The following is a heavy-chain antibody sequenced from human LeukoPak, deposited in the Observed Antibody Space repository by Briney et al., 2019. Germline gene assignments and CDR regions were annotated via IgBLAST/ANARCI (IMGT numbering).Heavy chain of an antibody. J-gene: IGHJ4*02. CDR3: ARDLGVGEYFDY. V-gene: IGHV3-30*04. D-gene: IGHD1-26*01. CDR1: GFTFSSYA. Sequence: PGGSLRLSCAASGFTFSSYAMHWVRQAPGKGLEWVAVISYDGSNKYYADSVKGRFTISRDNSKNTLYLQMNSLRAEDTAVYYCARDLGVGEYFDYWGQGTLVTVSS. CDR2: ISYDGSNK.